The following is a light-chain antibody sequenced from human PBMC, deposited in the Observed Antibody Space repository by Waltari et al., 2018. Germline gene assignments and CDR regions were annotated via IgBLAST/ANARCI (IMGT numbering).Light chain of an antibody. CDR2: GAS. J-gene: IGKJ1*01. V-gene: IGKV3-20*01. CDR3: QQYLRSPWT. CDR1: QSISSSF. Sequence: EIVLTQSPGTLSLSPGERATLSCRASQSISSSFLTWYQQKPGQAPRLLIYGASSRATGIPDRFSGSGSGTDFTLTISRVEPEDFAIYYCQQYLRSPWTFGQGTKVEIK.